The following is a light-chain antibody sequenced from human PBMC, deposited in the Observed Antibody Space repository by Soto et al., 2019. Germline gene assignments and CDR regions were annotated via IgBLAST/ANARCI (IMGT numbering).Light chain of an antibody. V-gene: IGLV1-47*01. Sequence: QSVLTQPPSASGTPGQRVTISCSGSSSNIGSNYVYWYQQLPGTAPKLLIYRNNQRPSGVPDRFSGSKSGTSASLAISGLRSADEADYYCAAWDESLSGRVFGGGTKLTVL. CDR1: SSNIGSNY. J-gene: IGLJ2*01. CDR2: RNN. CDR3: AAWDESLSGRV.